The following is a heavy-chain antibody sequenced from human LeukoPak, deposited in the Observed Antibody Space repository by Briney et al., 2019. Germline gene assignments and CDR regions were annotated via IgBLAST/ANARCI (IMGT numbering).Heavy chain of an antibody. CDR1: GYSISSGGYS. J-gene: IGHJ5*02. V-gene: IGHV4-30-4*07. D-gene: IGHD5-18*01. Sequence: SETLSLTCTVSGYSISSGGYSWSWIRQPPGKGLEWIGYIYYSGSTYYNPSLKSRVTISVDTSKNQFSLKLSSVTAADTAVYYCARKASGYSYAHGSWFDPWGQGTLVTVSS. CDR3: ARKASGYSYAHGSWFDP. CDR2: IYYSGST.